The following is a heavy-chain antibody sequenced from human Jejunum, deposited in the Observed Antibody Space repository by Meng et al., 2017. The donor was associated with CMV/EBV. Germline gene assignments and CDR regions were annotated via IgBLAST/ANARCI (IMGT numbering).Heavy chain of an antibody. V-gene: IGHV3-73*01. CDR1: FTFSGSA. CDR3: TRPQSYGSGSYYDF. CDR2: IRSKANSYAT. D-gene: IGHD3-10*01. Sequence: FTFSGSALHWVRQAYGKGLEWVGRIRSKANSYATAYAASVKGRFTISRDDSRNTAYLQMSSLKTEDTAVYYCTRPQSYGSGSYYDFWGQGTLVTVSS. J-gene: IGHJ4*02.